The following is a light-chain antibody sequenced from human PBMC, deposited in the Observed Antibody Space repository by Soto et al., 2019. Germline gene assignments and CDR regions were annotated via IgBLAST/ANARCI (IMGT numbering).Light chain of an antibody. CDR1: QSVSSY. V-gene: IGKV3-11*01. Sequence: EIVLTQSPATLSLSPGERATLSCRASQSVSSYLAWYQQKPGQAPRLLIYDASNRATGIPARFSGSGSGTDFTLTISSLEPEDFAVYYCQQRSNWSRTFGQGTQVEIK. CDR3: QQRSNWSRT. CDR2: DAS. J-gene: IGKJ1*01.